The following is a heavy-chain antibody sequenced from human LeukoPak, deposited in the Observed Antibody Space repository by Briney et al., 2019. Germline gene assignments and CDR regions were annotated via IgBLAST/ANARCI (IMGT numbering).Heavy chain of an antibody. D-gene: IGHD1-26*01. V-gene: IGHV3-11*03. J-gene: IGHJ3*01. CDR2: ISSSSTYT. CDR1: GFTFSDYD. Sequence: PGGSLRLSCAVSGFTFSDYDMSWIRQAPGKGLQWVSYISSSSTYTHYADSVKGRFTISRDDAKNSLFLQMNSLRAEDTAVYYCASRNPLGAFCWGQGTMVTVSS. CDR3: ASRNPLGAFC.